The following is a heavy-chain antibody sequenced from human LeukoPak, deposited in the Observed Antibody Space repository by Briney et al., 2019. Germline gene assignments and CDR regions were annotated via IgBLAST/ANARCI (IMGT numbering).Heavy chain of an antibody. V-gene: IGHV1-46*01. CDR1: GYTFTSYY. D-gene: IGHD3-22*01. CDR3: ARSRGYYDSSGYYYLDY. Sequence: ASVKVSRKASGYTFTSYYMHWVRQAPGQGLEWMGIINPSGGSTSYAQKFQGRVTMTRDTSTSTVYMELSSLRSEDTAVYCCARSRGYYDSSGYYYLDYWGQGTLVTVSS. CDR2: INPSGGST. J-gene: IGHJ4*02.